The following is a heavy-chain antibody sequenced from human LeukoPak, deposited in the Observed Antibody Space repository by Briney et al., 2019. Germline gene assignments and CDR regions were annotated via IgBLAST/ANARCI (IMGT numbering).Heavy chain of an antibody. J-gene: IGHJ6*03. V-gene: IGHV4-39*01. CDR1: GGSISSSSYY. D-gene: IGHD1-26*01. Sequence: PSETLSLTCSVSGGSISSSSYYWGWIRQPPGKGLEWIGRIYYSGSTCSNPSVKSRVTISVDPSKNQSSLKLSSVTAADTAVYYCARHKRGSYYYYMDVWGKGTTVTVSS. CDR3: ARHKRGSYYYYMDV. CDR2: IYYSGST.